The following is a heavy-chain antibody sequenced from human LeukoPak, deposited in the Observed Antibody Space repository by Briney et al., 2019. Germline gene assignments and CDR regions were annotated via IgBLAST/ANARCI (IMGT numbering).Heavy chain of an antibody. CDR3: ARERRYYDSSGYVLHAFDI. V-gene: IGHV1-46*01. Sequence: ASVKVSCKASGYTFTSYYMHWVRQAPGQGLEWMGMINPSGGSTSYAQKFQGRVTMTRDMSTSTVYMELSSLRSEDTAVYYCARERRYYDSSGYVLHAFDIWGQGTMVTVSS. J-gene: IGHJ3*02. CDR1: GYTFTSYY. D-gene: IGHD3-22*01. CDR2: INPSGGST.